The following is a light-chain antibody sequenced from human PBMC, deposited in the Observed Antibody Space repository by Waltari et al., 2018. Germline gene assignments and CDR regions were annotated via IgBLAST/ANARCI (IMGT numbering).Light chain of an antibody. CDR1: SNDVGVYNY. V-gene: IGLV2-14*01. Sequence: QSAPTQPASVSGSLGQSISISCSGTSNDVGVYNYVSWFQQCPGKAPKLIIYEVTNRPSGISNRFSGSKSGNTASLTISGLQADDEADYYCSSYTASSTWVFGGGTKLTVL. CDR2: EVT. CDR3: SSYTASSTWV. J-gene: IGLJ3*02.